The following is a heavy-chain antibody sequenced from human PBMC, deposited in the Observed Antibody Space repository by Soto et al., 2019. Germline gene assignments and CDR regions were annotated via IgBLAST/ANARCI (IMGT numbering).Heavy chain of an antibody. CDR1: GYTFTSYG. CDR2: ISAYNGNT. D-gene: IGHD3-3*01. CDR3: ARGGPYYDFWSGYSP. Sequence: ASVKVSCNASGYTFTSYGISWVRQAPGQGLEWMGWISAYNGNTNYAQKLQGRVTMTTDTSTSTAYMELRSLRSDDTAVYYCARGGPYYDFWSGYSPWGQGTLVTVSS. J-gene: IGHJ5*02. V-gene: IGHV1-18*01.